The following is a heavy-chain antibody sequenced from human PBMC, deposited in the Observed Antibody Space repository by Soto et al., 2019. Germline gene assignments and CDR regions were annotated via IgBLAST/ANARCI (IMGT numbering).Heavy chain of an antibody. Sequence: RSQTLSLTCAISGDSVSRSSAVWNWIRQSPSRGLEWLGRTYFTSQWNNYYAVSVKSRITINADTSKNQFSLQLNSVTPEDTAVYYCARSVSGTGTEFDPWGQGTPVTVSS. V-gene: IGHV6-1*01. CDR1: GDSVSRSSAV. CDR3: ARSVSGTGTEFDP. J-gene: IGHJ5*02. D-gene: IGHD6-19*01. CDR2: TYFTSQWNN.